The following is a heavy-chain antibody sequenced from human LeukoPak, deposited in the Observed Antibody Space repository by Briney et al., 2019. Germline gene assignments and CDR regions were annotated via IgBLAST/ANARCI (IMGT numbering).Heavy chain of an antibody. V-gene: IGHV1-8*01. J-gene: IGHJ4*02. Sequence: ASVKVSCKASGYTFTSYDINWVRQATGQGLEWMGWMNPNSGNTGYAQKFQGRVTITADESTSAAYMELSSLRSEDTAVYYCARDHSCSSSICQGYLDYWGQGTLVTVSS. CDR2: MNPNSGNT. CDR1: GYTFTSYD. D-gene: IGHD2-2*01. CDR3: ARDHSCSSSICQGYLDY.